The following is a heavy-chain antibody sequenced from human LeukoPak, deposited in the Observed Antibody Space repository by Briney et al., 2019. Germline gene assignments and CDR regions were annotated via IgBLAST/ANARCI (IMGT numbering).Heavy chain of an antibody. CDR3: ARVGGDVLSGHRTGYYYAMDV. D-gene: IGHD3-3*01. Sequence: GGSLRLSCAASGFTFSSYAMSWVRQTPAKGLEWVSGISGSDASTYYTDSVKGRFTISRDNSKNTVYLQMNSPRAEDTAVYYCARVGGDVLSGHRTGYYYAMDVWGQGTTVTVSS. J-gene: IGHJ6*02. CDR2: ISGSDAST. V-gene: IGHV3-23*01. CDR1: GFTFSSYA.